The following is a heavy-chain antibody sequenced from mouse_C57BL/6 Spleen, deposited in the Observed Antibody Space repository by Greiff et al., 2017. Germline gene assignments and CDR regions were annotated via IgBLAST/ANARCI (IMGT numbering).Heavy chain of an antibody. J-gene: IGHJ3*01. Sequence: EVMLVESGGGLVKPGGSLKLSCAASGFTFSHNGMHWVRQAPEKGLEWVAYISSGSSTIYYADTVKGRVTISRDNAKNTLFLQMTSLRSEDTAMYYCARPYGNYGAWFAYWGQGTLVTVSA. CDR3: ARPYGNYGAWFAY. CDR1: GFTFSHNG. D-gene: IGHD2-1*01. V-gene: IGHV5-17*01. CDR2: ISSGSSTI.